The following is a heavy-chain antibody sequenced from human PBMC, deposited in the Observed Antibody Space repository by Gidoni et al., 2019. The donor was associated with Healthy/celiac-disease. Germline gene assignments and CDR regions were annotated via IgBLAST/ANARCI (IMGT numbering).Heavy chain of an antibody. Sequence: QVQLVESGGGVVQPGRSLRLSCAASGFTFSSYGMHWVRQAPGKGLAWVAVIWYDGSNKYYADSVKGRFTISRDNSKNTLYLQMNSLRAEDTAVYYCARDPDLHYYGSGSYDNNWFDPWGQGTLVTVSS. J-gene: IGHJ5*02. CDR2: IWYDGSNK. V-gene: IGHV3-33*01. CDR1: GFTFSSYG. D-gene: IGHD3-10*01. CDR3: ARDPDLHYYGSGSYDNNWFDP.